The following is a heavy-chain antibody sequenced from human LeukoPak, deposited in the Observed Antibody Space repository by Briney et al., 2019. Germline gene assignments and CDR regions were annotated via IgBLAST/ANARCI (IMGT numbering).Heavy chain of an antibody. CDR3: ARRGIAARHGWFDP. D-gene: IGHD6-6*01. Sequence: SETLSLTCTVSGGSISSYYRSWIRQPPGKGLEWIGYIYTSGSTNYNPSLKSRVTISVDTSKNQFSLKLSSVTAADTAVYYCARRGIAARHGWFDPWGQGTLVTVSS. V-gene: IGHV4-4*09. J-gene: IGHJ5*02. CDR2: IYTSGST. CDR1: GGSISSYY.